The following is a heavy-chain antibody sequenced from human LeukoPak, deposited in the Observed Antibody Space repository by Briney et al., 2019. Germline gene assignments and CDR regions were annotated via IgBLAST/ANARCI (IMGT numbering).Heavy chain of an antibody. Sequence: ASVKVSCKASGHTFTGYYMHWVRQAPGQGLEWMGWMNPNSGGTNYAQKFQGWVTMTRDTSISTAYMELSRLRSDDTAVHYCARDGGSSWYYYYGIDVWGQGTTVTVSS. CDR3: ARDGGSSWYYYYGIDV. V-gene: IGHV1-2*04. D-gene: IGHD6-13*01. CDR1: GHTFTGYY. CDR2: MNPNSGGT. J-gene: IGHJ6*02.